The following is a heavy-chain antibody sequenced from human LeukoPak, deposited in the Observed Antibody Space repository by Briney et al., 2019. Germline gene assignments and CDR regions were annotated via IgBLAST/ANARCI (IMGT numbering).Heavy chain of an antibody. Sequence: ASVKVSCKASGYTFTSYTINWVRQAPGQGLEWMGWINTNTGNPTYAQGFTGRFVFSLDTSVSTAYLQISSLKAEDTAMYYCARRIQLWGDRYYYYYMDVWGKGTTVTVSS. CDR2: INTNTGNP. J-gene: IGHJ6*03. CDR1: GYTFTSYT. V-gene: IGHV7-4-1*02. D-gene: IGHD5-18*01. CDR3: ARRIQLWGDRYYYYYMDV.